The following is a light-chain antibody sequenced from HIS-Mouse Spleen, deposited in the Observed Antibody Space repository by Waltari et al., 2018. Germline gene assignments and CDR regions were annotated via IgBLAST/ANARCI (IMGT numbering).Light chain of an antibody. CDR3: SSYTSSSTRV. Sequence: QSALTQPASVSGSPGQSITISCTGTSRAVGGYNSVSWYQQHPGKAPKLMIYDVSNRPSGVSNRFSGSKSGNTASLTISGLQAEDEADYYCSSYTSSSTRVFGGGTKLTVL. CDR2: DVS. J-gene: IGLJ3*02. V-gene: IGLV2-14*03. CDR1: SRAVGGYNS.